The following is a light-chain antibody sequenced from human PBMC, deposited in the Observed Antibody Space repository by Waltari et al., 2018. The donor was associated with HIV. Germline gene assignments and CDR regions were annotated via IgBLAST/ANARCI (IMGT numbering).Light chain of an antibody. CDR1: SNDLRNSNT. Sequence: QSALTQPASVSGSPGQSLTLSCPGTSNDLRNSNTFAWYQHHPGKAPKVIIYEVSNRPSGVSSRFSGSISANTASLTISGLQAEDEADYFCTSYISSSSPVFGGGTKVTVL. CDR3: TSYISSSSPV. CDR2: EVS. J-gene: IGLJ3*02. V-gene: IGLV2-14*01.